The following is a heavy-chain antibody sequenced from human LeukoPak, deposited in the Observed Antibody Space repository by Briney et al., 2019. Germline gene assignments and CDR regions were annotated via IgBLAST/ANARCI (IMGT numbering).Heavy chain of an antibody. CDR1: GFTFSTYW. V-gene: IGHV3-7*01. CDR3: ARPSLNSGSYFDY. D-gene: IGHD1-26*01. Sequence: QPGESLRLSCAASGFTFSTYWMSWVRQTPEKGLEWVANIKQDESEKYYVDSVKGRFTISRDNARNSLYLQMNSLRAEDTAVYYCARPSLNSGSYFDYWGQGILVTVSS. CDR2: IKQDESEK. J-gene: IGHJ4*02.